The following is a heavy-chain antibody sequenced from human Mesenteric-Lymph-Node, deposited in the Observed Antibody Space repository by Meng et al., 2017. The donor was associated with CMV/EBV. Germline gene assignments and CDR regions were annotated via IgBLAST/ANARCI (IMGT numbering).Heavy chain of an antibody. V-gene: IGHV4-34*01. D-gene: IGHD3-22*01. CDR3: ARDGMIVSGNWFDP. J-gene: IGHJ5*02. CDR2: INHSGST. CDR1: GGSFSGYY. Sequence: GSLRLSCAVYGGSFSGYYWSWIRQPPGKGLEWIGEINHSGSTNYNPSLKSRVTISVDTSKNQFSLKLSSVTAADTAVYYCARDGMIVSGNWFDPWGQGTLVTVSS.